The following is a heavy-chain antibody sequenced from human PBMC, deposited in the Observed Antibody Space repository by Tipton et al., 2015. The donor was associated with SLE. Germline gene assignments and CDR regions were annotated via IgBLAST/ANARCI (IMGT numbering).Heavy chain of an antibody. V-gene: IGHV4-59*12. CDR1: GGSISSYY. CDR3: ARGYCSDGVCYGFGFFDY. CDR2: LYYSGNT. J-gene: IGHJ4*02. D-gene: IGHD2-8*01. Sequence: TLSLTCTVSGGSISSYYWSWIRQPPGKGLEWIGVLYYSGNTYYNPSLKSPVTLSIDTSKNQFSLKMRSVTAADTAVYFCARGYCSDGVCYGFGFFDYWGQGNLVTVSS.